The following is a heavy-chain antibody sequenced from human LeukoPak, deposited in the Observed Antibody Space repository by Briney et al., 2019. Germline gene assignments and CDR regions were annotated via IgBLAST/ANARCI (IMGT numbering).Heavy chain of an antibody. D-gene: IGHD6-13*01. CDR2: IYHSGST. Sequence: SETLSLTCTVSGGSISSSSYYWGWIRQPPGKGLEWIGSIYHSGSTYYNPSLKSRVTISVDTSKNQFSLKLSSVTAADTAVYYCARVLSVAAAGSWGQGTLVTVSS. CDR1: GGSISSSSYY. J-gene: IGHJ4*02. V-gene: IGHV4-39*07. CDR3: ARVLSVAAAGS.